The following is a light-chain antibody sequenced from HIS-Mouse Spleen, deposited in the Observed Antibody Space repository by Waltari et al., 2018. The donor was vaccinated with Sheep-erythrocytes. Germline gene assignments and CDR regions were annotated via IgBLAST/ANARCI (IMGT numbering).Light chain of an antibody. CDR3: CSYAGSYNHV. CDR1: SSDVGGYNY. Sequence: QSALTQPRSVSGSPGQSVTISCTGTSSDVGGYNYVSWYQQHPGKSPKRMIFDVSKRPSGVPDRFSGSTSGHTASLTRSGLQAEDEADYYCCSYAGSYNHVFATGTKVTVL. V-gene: IGLV2-11*01. CDR2: DVS. J-gene: IGLJ1*01.